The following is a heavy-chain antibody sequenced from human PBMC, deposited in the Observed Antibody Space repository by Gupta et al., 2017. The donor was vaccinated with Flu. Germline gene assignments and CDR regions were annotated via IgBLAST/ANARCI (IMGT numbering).Heavy chain of an antibody. J-gene: IGHJ4*02. CDR1: GFTFSSYW. CDR2: IKQDGSEK. Sequence: EVQLVESGGGLVQPGGSLRLSCAASGFTFSSYWMSWVRQAPGKGLEWVANIKQDGSEKYYVDSVKGRFTISRDNAKNSLYLQMNSLRAEDTAVYYCARDYYDSSGYYYSGSYYFDYWGQGTLVTVSS. CDR3: ARDYYDSSGYYYSGSYYFDY. D-gene: IGHD3-22*01. V-gene: IGHV3-7*04.